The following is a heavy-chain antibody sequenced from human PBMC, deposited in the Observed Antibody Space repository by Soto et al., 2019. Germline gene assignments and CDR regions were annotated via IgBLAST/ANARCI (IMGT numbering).Heavy chain of an antibody. D-gene: IGHD3-3*01. CDR2: IIPLFGTT. CDR3: ARGNTFFESSERYYRYGLDV. V-gene: IGHV1-69*06. Sequence: QVKLVQSRAEVKKPGSSVRVSCKASEGTFNSYVVSWVRQAPGQGLQWMGGIIPLFGTTNYAHQLEGRVTITADTSTTTAYMELSGLRPGDTAVYYCARGNTFFESSERYYRYGLDVWGEGTAVIVSS. J-gene: IGHJ6*04. CDR1: EGTFNSYV.